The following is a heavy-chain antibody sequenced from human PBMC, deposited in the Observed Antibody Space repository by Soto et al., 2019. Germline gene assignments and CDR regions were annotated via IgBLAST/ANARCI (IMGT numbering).Heavy chain of an antibody. Sequence: PSETLSLTCAVSGGSISSGGYSWSWIRQPPGKGLEWIGYMYHSGSTYYNPSLKSRVTISIDRSKNQFSLKLSSVTAADTAVYYCARPADYGSGSTPYAFEIWGQGTMVTVSS. V-gene: IGHV4-30-2*01. D-gene: IGHD3-10*01. CDR1: GGSISSGGYS. CDR2: MYHSGST. CDR3: ARPADYGSGSTPYAFEI. J-gene: IGHJ3*02.